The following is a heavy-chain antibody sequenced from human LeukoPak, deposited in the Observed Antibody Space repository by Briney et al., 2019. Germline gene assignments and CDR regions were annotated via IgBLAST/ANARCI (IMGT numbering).Heavy chain of an antibody. Sequence: SVKVSCKASGGTFSSYAISWVRQAPGQGLEWMGGIIPIFGTANYAQKLQGRVTITTDESTSTAYMELSSLRSEDTAVYYCARDGNSYTLGDYWGQGTLVTVSS. CDR2: IIPIFGTA. CDR1: GGTFSSYA. CDR3: ARDGNSYTLGDY. V-gene: IGHV1-69*05. J-gene: IGHJ4*02. D-gene: IGHD2-2*02.